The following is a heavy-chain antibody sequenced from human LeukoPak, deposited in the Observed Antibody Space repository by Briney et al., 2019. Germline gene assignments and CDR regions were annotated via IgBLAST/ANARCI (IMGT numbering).Heavy chain of an antibody. V-gene: IGHV3-21*01. D-gene: IGHD6-19*01. CDR3: ARAVAGNPKHPDY. CDR1: GFTFSSYS. Sequence: PGGSLRLSCAASGFTFSSYSMNWVRQAPGKGLEWVSSISSSSSYIYYADSVKGRFTISRDNAKNSLYLQMNSLRAEDTAVYYCARAVAGNPKHPDYWGQGTLVTVSS. J-gene: IGHJ4*02. CDR2: ISSSSSYI.